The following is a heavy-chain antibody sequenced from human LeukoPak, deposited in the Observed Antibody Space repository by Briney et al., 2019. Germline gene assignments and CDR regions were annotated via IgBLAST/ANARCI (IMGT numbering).Heavy chain of an antibody. CDR2: ISAYNGNT. CDR3: ARVAAQYYYYGMDV. J-gene: IGHJ6*02. V-gene: IGHV1-18*01. CDR1: GYTFTSYG. D-gene: IGHD6-13*01. Sequence: GASVKVSCKASGYTFTSYGISWVRQAPGQGLEWMGWISAYNGNTNYAQKLQGRVTMTTDTSTSTAYMELRSLRSDDTAVYYCARVAAQYYYYGMDVWGQGTTVTVSS.